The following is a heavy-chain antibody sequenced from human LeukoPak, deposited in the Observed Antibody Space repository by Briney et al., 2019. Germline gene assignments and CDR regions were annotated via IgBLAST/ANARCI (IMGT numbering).Heavy chain of an antibody. CDR3: ARVISSGWGKGFGY. J-gene: IGHJ4*02. CDR1: GGSISSYY. D-gene: IGHD6-19*01. CDR2: IYYSGST. V-gene: IGHV4-59*01. Sequence: SETLSLTCTVSGGSISSYYWSWIRQPPGKGLEWIGYIYYSGSTNYNPSFKSRVTISVDTSKNQFSLKLSSVTAADTAVYYCARVISSGWGKGFGYWGQGTLVTVSS.